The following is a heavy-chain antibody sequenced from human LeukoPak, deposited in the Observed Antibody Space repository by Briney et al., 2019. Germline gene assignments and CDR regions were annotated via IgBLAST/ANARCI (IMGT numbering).Heavy chain of an antibody. CDR1: GFTLSSYA. V-gene: IGHV3-23*01. CDR3: AKGNDSSGYDY. D-gene: IGHD3-22*01. Sequence: GGSLRLSCAVSGFTLSSYAMNWVRQAPGKGLEWVSAISGSGGSTYYADSVKGRFTISRDKSKNTLYLQMNSLRAEDTAVYYCAKGNDSSGYDYWGQGTLVTVSS. J-gene: IGHJ4*02. CDR2: ISGSGGST.